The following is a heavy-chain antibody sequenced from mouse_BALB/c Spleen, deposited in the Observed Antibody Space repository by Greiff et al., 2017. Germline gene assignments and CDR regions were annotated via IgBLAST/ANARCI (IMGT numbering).Heavy chain of an antibody. CDR1: GYTFTSYW. V-gene: IGHV1-7*01. J-gene: IGHJ4*01. Sequence: VQGVESGAELAKPGASVKMSCKASGYTFTSYWMHWVKQRPGQGLEWIGYINPSTGYTEYNQKFKDKATLTADKSSSTAYMQLSSLTSEDSAVYYCAREYGNLYYYAMDYWGQGTSVTVSS. CDR3: AREYGNLYYYAMDY. CDR2: INPSTGYT. D-gene: IGHD2-10*02.